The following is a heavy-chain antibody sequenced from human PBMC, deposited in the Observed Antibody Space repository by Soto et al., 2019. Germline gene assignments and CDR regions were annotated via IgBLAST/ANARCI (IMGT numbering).Heavy chain of an antibody. D-gene: IGHD1-7*01. Sequence: LRLSCVASGFTFSNYWMHWVRQAPGKGLVWVSRISTDESSTNYADSVTGRFTISRDNAMNTLYLQMNSLRAEDTAVYYCARDNWNSYWGQGTLVTVSS. V-gene: IGHV3-74*01. CDR2: ISTDESST. J-gene: IGHJ4*02. CDR1: GFTFSNYW. CDR3: ARDNWNSY.